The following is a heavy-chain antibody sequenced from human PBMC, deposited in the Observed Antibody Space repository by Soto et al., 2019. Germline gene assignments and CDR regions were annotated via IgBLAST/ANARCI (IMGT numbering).Heavy chain of an antibody. CDR2: IYYSGST. Sequence: QVQLQESGPGLVKPSETLSLTCTVSGGSISSYYWSWLRQPPGKGLEWIGYIYYSGSTNHNPSLNRRVASSVDTSKSQSSLKLSTVTAADTAVYYFAIHDGHQAVAAVIWGERRMVTVS. J-gene: IGHJ3*02. CDR1: GGSISSYY. V-gene: IGHV4-59*08. D-gene: IGHD6-13*01. CDR3: AIHDGHQAVAAVI.